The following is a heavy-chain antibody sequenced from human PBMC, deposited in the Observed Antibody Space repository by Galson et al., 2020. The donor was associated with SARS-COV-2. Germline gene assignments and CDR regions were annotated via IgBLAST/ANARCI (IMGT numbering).Heavy chain of an antibody. CDR1: GFTFSSHA. D-gene: IGHD3-16*01. Sequence: GGSLRLSCVASGFTFSSHAMHWVRQAPGKGLEWVAVISYDGDRKYYADSVKGRFTISRDNSKNTLYLQMNSLRAEDTAVYYCARALGVKVLWGVALDIWGQGTMVTVSS. J-gene: IGHJ3*02. CDR2: ISYDGDRK. CDR3: ARALGVKVLWGVALDI. V-gene: IGHV3-30*04.